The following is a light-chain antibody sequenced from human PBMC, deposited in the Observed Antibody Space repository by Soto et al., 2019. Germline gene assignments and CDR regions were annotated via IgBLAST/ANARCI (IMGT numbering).Light chain of an antibody. CDR3: QRYNNWPEST. CDR1: QSIGNS. V-gene: IGKV3-15*01. CDR2: GAS. Sequence: EMVMTQSPATLSVSPGEGATLSCRATQSIGNSLAWYQQKPGQAPRLLIYGASTRVTGIPARFSGSGFGTEFTLTITSPQSEDFAVYYCQRYNNWPESTFGQGTKVEVK. J-gene: IGKJ2*01.